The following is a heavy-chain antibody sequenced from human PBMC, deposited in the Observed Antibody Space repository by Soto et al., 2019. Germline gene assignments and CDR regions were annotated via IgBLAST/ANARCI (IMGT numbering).Heavy chain of an antibody. CDR1: GFTFSSYS. Sequence: EVQLVESGGGLVQPGGSLRLSCAASGFTFSSYSMNWVRQAPGQGLEWVSYISSSSSTIYYADSVKGRFTISRDNAKNSLYLQLNSLSAEDTAVYYCAREGEVDSSCYYYGIDYWGQGTLVTFSS. CDR3: AREGEVDSSCYYYGIDY. V-gene: IGHV3-48*01. D-gene: IGHD3-22*01. J-gene: IGHJ4*02. CDR2: ISSSSSTI.